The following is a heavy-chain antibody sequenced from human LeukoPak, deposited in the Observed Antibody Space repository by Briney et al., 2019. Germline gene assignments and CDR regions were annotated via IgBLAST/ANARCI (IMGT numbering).Heavy chain of an antibody. Sequence: GGSLRLSCAASGFTFSRYSMNWVRQAPGKGLEWLSYISSSANTIYYADSVKGRFTISRDNAKNSLYLQMNSLRDEDTAVYYCARAFYDSGALGQVPGYWGQGTLVTVSS. V-gene: IGHV3-48*02. D-gene: IGHD3-22*01. CDR1: GFTFSRYS. CDR2: ISSSANTI. J-gene: IGHJ4*02. CDR3: ARAFYDSGALGQVPGY.